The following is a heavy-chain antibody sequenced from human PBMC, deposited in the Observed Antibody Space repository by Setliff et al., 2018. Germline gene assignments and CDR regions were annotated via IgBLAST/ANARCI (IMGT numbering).Heavy chain of an antibody. CDR3: ARPPPGSSGWSMIYYFDY. Sequence: PGGSLRLSCAASGFTVISYWMSWVRQAPGKGLEGVANIKQDGSEKYYVDSVKGRYTSSRDNAKNSLYLQINSLRAEDTAVYYCARPPPGSSGWSMIYYFDYWGQGTLVTVSS. J-gene: IGHJ4*02. CDR2: IKQDGSEK. D-gene: IGHD6-19*01. V-gene: IGHV3-7*01. CDR1: GFTVISYW.